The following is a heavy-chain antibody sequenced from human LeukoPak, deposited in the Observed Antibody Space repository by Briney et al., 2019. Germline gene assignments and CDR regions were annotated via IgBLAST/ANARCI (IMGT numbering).Heavy chain of an antibody. D-gene: IGHD3-9*01. CDR3: ARQDTLTHYYVMDV. CDR2: NNHSGSS. V-gene: IGHV4-34*01. J-gene: IGHJ6*02. Sequence: PSETLSLTCAVYGGSLGGYYWSWIRQPPEKGLEWIGENNHSGSSNYNPSLESRVTISVDTSKNQFSLKVSSATAADTAVYYCARQDTLTHYYVMDVWGQGTTVTVSS. CDR1: GGSLGGYY.